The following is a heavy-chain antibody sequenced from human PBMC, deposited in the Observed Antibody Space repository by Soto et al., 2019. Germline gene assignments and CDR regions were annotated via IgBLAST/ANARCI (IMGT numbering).Heavy chain of an antibody. CDR2: MNPKSGKT. CDR1: GYTFINYD. CDR3: SRTPGDY. Sequence: QVQLVQSGAAVKKPGASVKVSCKTSGYTFINYDINWVRQAPGKGLEWMGLMNPKSGKTGYAQKFQGRVSMTRDTSTSTAYMELNSLRSEDTATYYCSRTPGDYWGQGTLVTVSS. V-gene: IGHV1-8*01. J-gene: IGHJ4*02. D-gene: IGHD2-15*01.